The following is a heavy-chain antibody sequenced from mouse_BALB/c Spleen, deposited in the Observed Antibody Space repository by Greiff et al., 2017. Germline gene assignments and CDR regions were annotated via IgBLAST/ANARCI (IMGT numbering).Heavy chain of an antibody. Sequence: VHLVESGPGLVAPSQSLSITCTASGFSLTGYGVNWVRQPPGKGLEWLGMIWGDGSTDYNSALKSRLSISKDNSKSQVFLKMSSLQTDDTARYYCAGNYYGSSAWFAYWGQGTLVTVSA. CDR2: IWGDGST. CDR3: AGNYYGSSAWFAY. D-gene: IGHD1-1*01. CDR1: GFSLTGYG. V-gene: IGHV2-6-7*01. J-gene: IGHJ3*01.